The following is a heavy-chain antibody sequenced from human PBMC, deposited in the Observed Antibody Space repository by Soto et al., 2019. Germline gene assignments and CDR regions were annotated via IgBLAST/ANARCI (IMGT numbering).Heavy chain of an antibody. CDR1: GGSISSYY. CDR2: IYYSGST. J-gene: IGHJ4*02. CDR3: ARAVAGSLNYFDY. Sequence: QVQLQESGPGLVKPSETLSLTCTVSGGSISSYYWSWIRQPPGKGLEWIGYIYYSGSTNYNPSLKSRVTISVDTSKNQFSLKLSSVTAADTAVYYCARAVAGSLNYFDYWGQGTLVTVSS. V-gene: IGHV4-59*01. D-gene: IGHD6-19*01.